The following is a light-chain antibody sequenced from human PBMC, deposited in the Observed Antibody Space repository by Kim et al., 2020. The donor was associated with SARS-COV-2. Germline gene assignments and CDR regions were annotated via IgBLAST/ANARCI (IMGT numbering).Light chain of an antibody. Sequence: LSPGERATLSCRASQSVTSNYLAWYQMKPGQAPRLRIYVAARRATGIPDRFSGSVSGTDFTLTISRLEPEDVAVYYCQQYVSSLTFGQGTKVDIK. CDR2: VAA. V-gene: IGKV3-20*01. CDR3: QQYVSSLT. J-gene: IGKJ1*01. CDR1: QSVTSNY.